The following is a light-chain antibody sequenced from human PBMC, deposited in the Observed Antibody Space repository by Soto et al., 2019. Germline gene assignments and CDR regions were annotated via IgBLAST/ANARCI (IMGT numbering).Light chain of an antibody. CDR1: QTVGTY. CDR2: GAS. V-gene: IGKV3-11*01. J-gene: IGKJ5*01. Sequence: IVLTQSPATLSLSPGERATLSCRASQTVGTYLAWYQQKPGQAPRLLIYGASNRATGVPPRFSGSGFGTDFTLSISDAEPDDFAVYYCQQSYNRPTCGQGTLLEI. CDR3: QQSYNRPT.